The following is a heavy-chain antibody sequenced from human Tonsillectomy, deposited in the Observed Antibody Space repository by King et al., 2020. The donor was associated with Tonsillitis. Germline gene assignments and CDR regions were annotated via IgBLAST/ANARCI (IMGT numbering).Heavy chain of an antibody. D-gene: IGHD1-26*01. Sequence: QLQESGPGVVKPSYTLSLTCTVSGGSLSSSDHYCAWILQPPGKGLERIGYMYYSGAIFYNPALKSRITISGGTSENRFSLKLRSVTAADTAVYFCARYVSGRFDYWGQGALVTVSS. CDR3: ARYVSGRFDY. CDR1: GGSLSSSDHY. V-gene: IGHV4-39*01. J-gene: IGHJ4*02. CDR2: MYYSGAI.